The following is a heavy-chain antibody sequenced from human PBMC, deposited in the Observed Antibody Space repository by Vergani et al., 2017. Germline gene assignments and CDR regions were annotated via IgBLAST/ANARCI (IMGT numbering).Heavy chain of an antibody. V-gene: IGHV3-33*01. D-gene: IGHD1-7*01. CDR2: IWYDGSNK. Sequence: QVQLVESGGGVVQPGRSLRLSCAASGFTFSSYGMHWVRQAPGKGLEWVAVIWYDGSNKYYADSVTGRFTISRDNSKNTLYLQMNSLRAEDTAVYYCARDLSPKELGFDYWGQGTLVTVSS. J-gene: IGHJ4*02. CDR1: GFTFSSYG. CDR3: ARDLSPKELGFDY.